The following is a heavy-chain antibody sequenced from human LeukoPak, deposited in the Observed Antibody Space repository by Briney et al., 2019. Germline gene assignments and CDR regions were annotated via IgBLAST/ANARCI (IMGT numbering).Heavy chain of an antibody. Sequence: ASVKVSCKASGYTFTGYYMHWVRQAPGQGLEWMGWMNPNSGNTGYAQKFQGRVTMTRNTSISTAYMELSSLRSEDTAVYYCARVLSFDGSGSYRDYWGQGTLVTVSS. J-gene: IGHJ4*02. CDR2: MNPNSGNT. CDR3: ARVLSFDGSGSYRDY. V-gene: IGHV1-8*02. CDR1: GYTFTGYY. D-gene: IGHD3-10*01.